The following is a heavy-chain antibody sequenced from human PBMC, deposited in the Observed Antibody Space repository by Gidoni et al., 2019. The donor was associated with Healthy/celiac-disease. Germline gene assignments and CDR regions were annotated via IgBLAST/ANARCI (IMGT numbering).Heavy chain of an antibody. J-gene: IGHJ4*02. Sequence: VQLFASGGGLVQPAGSLRLSCAASRFTFSSYWMSWVRQAPGKGREWVANIKQDGSEKYYVDSVKGRFTIDRDNAKNSLYLKMNSLRAEDTAVYDGARGPYYGSGSYHDYWGQGTLVTVSS. CDR2: IKQDGSEK. CDR3: ARGPYYGSGSYHDY. CDR1: RFTFSSYW. V-gene: IGHV3-7*03. D-gene: IGHD3-10*01.